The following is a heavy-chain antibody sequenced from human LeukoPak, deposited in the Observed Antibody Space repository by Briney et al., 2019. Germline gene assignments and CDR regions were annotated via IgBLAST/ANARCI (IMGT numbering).Heavy chain of an antibody. CDR1: GGSISGGGSD. CDR3: AREELLFHAFVI. D-gene: IGHD2-21*01. CDR2: SHNSGST. V-gene: IGHV4-31*03. Sequence: SETLSLTCTVSGGSISGGGSDWTWIRQRPGRGLEWIGYSHNSGSTHYNPSLKSRVSISVDTSKSEFSLRLTSVTAADTAVYYCAREELLFHAFVIWGQETLVTVSS. J-gene: IGHJ3*02.